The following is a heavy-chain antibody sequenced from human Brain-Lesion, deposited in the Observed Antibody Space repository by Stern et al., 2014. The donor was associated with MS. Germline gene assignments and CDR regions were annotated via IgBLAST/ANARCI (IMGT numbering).Heavy chain of an antibody. Sequence: QLQLQESGPGLVKPSQTLSLSCTVSGGSISSGGYYWSWIRQPAGKGLEWIGRIFNSGSTRYTPSLHRRVTISIDTYNNPFSPRVNSMTAADTAVYYCARGRVVPGFQYYATDVWGQGTTVIVSS. CDR3: ARGRVVPGFQYYATDV. D-gene: IGHD2-2*01. CDR2: IFNSGST. CDR1: GGSISSGGYY. V-gene: IGHV4-61*02. J-gene: IGHJ6*02.